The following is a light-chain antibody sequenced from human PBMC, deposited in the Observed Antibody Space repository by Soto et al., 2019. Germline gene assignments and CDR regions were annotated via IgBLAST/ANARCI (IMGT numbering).Light chain of an antibody. CDR3: QQYGSSST. V-gene: IGKV3-20*01. CDR2: GAS. J-gene: IGKJ1*01. CDR1: QSVSSSY. Sequence: EIVLTQSPGTLSLSPGERATFSCRASQSVSSSYLAWYQQKPGQAPRLLIYGASSRATGIPDRFSGSGSGTDFTLTISRLEPEDFAVYYCQQYGSSSTFGQGTKVDIK.